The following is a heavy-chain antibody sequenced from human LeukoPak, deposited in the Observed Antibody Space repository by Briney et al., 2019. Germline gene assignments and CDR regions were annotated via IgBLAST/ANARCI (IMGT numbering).Heavy chain of an antibody. V-gene: IGHV3-73*01. Sequence: GGSLRLSCAASGFTFSGSAMHWVRQASGKGLEWVGRIRSKANSYATAYAASVKGRFTISRDDSKNTAYLQMSSLKTEDTAVYYCTRLSIAAATYYYYYMDVWGKGTTVTVSS. CDR1: GFTFSGSA. D-gene: IGHD6-13*01. CDR3: TRLSIAAATYYYYYMDV. J-gene: IGHJ6*03. CDR2: IRSKANSYAT.